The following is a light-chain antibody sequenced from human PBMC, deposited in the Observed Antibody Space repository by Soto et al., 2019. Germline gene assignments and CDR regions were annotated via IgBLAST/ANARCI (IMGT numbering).Light chain of an antibody. Sequence: QSALTQPPSASGSPGQSVTISCTGTSSDVGGFDFVSWYQQHPGEAPKLMIFEVNKRPSGVPDRFSGSRSGSTASLTVSGLQADDEAYYYCSSYAGRNNVIFGGGTKLTVL. CDR1: SSDVGGFDF. V-gene: IGLV2-8*01. J-gene: IGLJ2*01. CDR2: EVN. CDR3: SSYAGRNNVI.